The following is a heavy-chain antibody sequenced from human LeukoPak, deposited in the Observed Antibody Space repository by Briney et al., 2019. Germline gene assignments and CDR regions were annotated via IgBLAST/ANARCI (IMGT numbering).Heavy chain of an antibody. J-gene: IGHJ4*02. CDR2: ISSSGSTI. CDR1: GFTFSTYE. D-gene: IGHD2-2*01. Sequence: GGSLRLSCADSGFTFSTYERNWVRQAPGKGLEWVSYISSSGSTIYNADSVKSRFTISRDNSKNTLYLQMNSLRAEDTAVYYCARQWLGYCSSTSCNAKVEGLDYWGQGTLVTVSS. V-gene: IGHV3-48*03. CDR3: ARQWLGYCSSTSCNAKVEGLDY.